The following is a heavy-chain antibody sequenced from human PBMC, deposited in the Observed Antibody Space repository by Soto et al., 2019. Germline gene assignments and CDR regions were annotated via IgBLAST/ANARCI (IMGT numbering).Heavy chain of an antibody. CDR3: VRGLDYSKVGY. V-gene: IGHV4-59*01. CDR2: IHYSGST. Sequence: SETLSLTCTVSGDSISGYYYNWIRQPPGKGLEWIGYIHYSGSTYYNPSLKSRVTMSEDTSKNQFTLKLSSVTAADTAVYYCVRGLDYSKVGYWSQGTLVTVS. D-gene: IGHD4-4*01. CDR1: GDSISGYY. J-gene: IGHJ4*02.